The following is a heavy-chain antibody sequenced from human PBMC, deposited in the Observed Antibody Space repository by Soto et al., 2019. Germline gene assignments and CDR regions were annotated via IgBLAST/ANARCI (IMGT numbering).Heavy chain of an antibody. CDR3: AREVSSSRFDS. J-gene: IGHJ4*02. Sequence: QVQLEQSGAEVKKPGSSVKVSCKSSGGTFSSYRISWVRQAPGQGLEWMGGIMPIFATPKYAQRFQGRVTISADESTSTAYMELRSLTSDDTAVYCCAREVSSSRFDSWGQGTLVTVSS. D-gene: IGHD2-2*01. CDR1: GGTFSSYR. V-gene: IGHV1-69*01. CDR2: IMPIFATP.